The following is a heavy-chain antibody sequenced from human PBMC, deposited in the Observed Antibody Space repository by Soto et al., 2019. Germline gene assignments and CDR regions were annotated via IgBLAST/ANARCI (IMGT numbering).Heavy chain of an antibody. Sequence: QVQLVQSGAEMKKPGASVKVSCKASGYTFTNYGISWVRQAPGQGPEWMGWISGYDGDRNYAQKFQGRVTMTTDTSTSTAYMELRSLTSDDTAVYYCARDYVRWGEDWFDPWGQGTLVTVSS. CDR3: ARDYVRWGEDWFDP. V-gene: IGHV1-18*01. D-gene: IGHD3-16*01. J-gene: IGHJ5*02. CDR2: ISGYDGDR. CDR1: GYTFTNYG.